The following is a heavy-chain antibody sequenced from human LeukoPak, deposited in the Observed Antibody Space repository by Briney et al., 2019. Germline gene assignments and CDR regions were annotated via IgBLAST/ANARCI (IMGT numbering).Heavy chain of an antibody. V-gene: IGHV3-30*03. CDR1: GFTFSTYR. Sequence: PGGSLRLSCAASGFTFSTYRMHWVRQAPGRGLEWVALISYDGSDKYYAESVKGRLSISRDNSKNTLFLQMNSLRADDTAVYYCARDSYGDYYFDYWGQGTLVTVS. CDR2: ISYDGSDK. D-gene: IGHD4-17*01. J-gene: IGHJ4*02. CDR3: ARDSYGDYYFDY.